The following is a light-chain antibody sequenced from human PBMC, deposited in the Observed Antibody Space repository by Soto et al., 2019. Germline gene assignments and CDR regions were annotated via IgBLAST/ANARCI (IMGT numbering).Light chain of an antibody. CDR2: GAS. J-gene: IGKJ2*01. V-gene: IGKV3-20*01. CDR1: QSVSGSS. CDR3: HQYGSFPHT. Sequence: EIVLTQTPGTRSLSPGERATLSCRASQSVSGSSLAWYQHKPGQAPRLLIYGASSRATGIPDRFSGSGSGTDFTFIISRLEPADFGMYYCHQYGSFPHTFGQGTELETK.